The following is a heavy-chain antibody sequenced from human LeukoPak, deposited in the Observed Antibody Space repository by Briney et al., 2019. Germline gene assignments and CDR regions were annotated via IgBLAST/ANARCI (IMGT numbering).Heavy chain of an antibody. J-gene: IGHJ4*02. D-gene: IGHD2-15*01. V-gene: IGHV3-30*02. CDR3: AKQYCGGGSCYSGDYFDY. CDR2: IRYDGSNK. Sequence: GGSLRLSCAASGFTFSTYGMHWVRQAPGKGLEWMAFIRYDGSNKYYADSVKGRFTISRDNSKNTLYLQMNSLRAEDTALYYCAKQYCGGGSCYSGDYFDYWGQGTLVTVSS. CDR1: GFTFSTYG.